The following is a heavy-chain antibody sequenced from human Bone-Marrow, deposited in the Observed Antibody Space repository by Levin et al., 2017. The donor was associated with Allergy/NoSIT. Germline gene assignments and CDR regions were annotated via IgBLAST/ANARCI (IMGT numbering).Heavy chain of an antibody. CDR3: ARQARATMRSWFDP. D-gene: IGHD2-2*01. CDR1: GYTFTNHD. CDR2: ISVYNGFP. Sequence: ASVKVSCKTSGYTFTNHDINWVRQAPGQGLEWMGWISVYNGFPNYAQKFQGRVTMTTDTSTSTAYMELRSLRSDDTAVYYCARQARATMRSWFDPWGQGTLVAVSS. J-gene: IGHJ5*02. V-gene: IGHV1-18*01.